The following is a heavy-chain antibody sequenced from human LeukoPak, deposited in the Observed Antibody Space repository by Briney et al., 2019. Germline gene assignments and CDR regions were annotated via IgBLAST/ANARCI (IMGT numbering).Heavy chain of an antibody. J-gene: IGHJ4*02. CDR1: GYTLRNYA. Sequence: ASVKVSCKASGYTLRNYAINWVRQAPGQGLEWMGWTDRNTGNPTYAQGFTGRFVFSLDTSVSTAYLQISSLKAEDTAVYYCARQVVADYWGQGTLVTVSS. CDR3: ARQVVADY. D-gene: IGHD2-15*01. V-gene: IGHV7-4-1*02. CDR2: TDRNTGNP.